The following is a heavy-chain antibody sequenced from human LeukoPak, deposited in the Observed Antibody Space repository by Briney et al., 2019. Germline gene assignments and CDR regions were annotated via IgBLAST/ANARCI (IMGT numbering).Heavy chain of an antibody. Sequence: ASVKVSCKASGYTFTSYGISWVRQAPGQGLEWMGWIGAYNGNTNYAQKLQGRVTMTTDTSTSTAYMELRSLRSDDTAVYYCARTDVDTAMAHFDYWGQGTLVTVSS. J-gene: IGHJ4*02. CDR1: GYTFTSYG. V-gene: IGHV1-18*01. CDR2: IGAYNGNT. D-gene: IGHD5-18*01. CDR3: ARTDVDTAMAHFDY.